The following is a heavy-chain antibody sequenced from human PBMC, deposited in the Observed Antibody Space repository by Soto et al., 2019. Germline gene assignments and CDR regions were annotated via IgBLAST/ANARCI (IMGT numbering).Heavy chain of an antibody. V-gene: IGHV4-4*02. CDR2: IHRSRGT. D-gene: IGHD6-6*01. CDR3: ASREEARPF. Sequence: SETLSLTCAGSCGSINTDSWWTWVRQPPGKGLEWIGEIHRSRGTNYNSSLKSRVTISIDRSTNHFSLRLYSVTAADTAVYYCASREEARPFWGQGTLVTVSS. J-gene: IGHJ4*02. CDR1: CGSINTDSW.